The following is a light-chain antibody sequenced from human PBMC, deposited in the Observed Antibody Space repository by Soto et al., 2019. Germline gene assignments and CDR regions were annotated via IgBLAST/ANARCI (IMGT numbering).Light chain of an antibody. Sequence: DIQMTQSPSALSASAGDRVTITCRASQSITNYLNWYQHKPGQAPNLLIYAASTLQAGVPSGFRGSGSGTDFTLTISSLQPEDFATYFCQQSNSSPPTFGGGTKVDIK. J-gene: IGKJ4*01. V-gene: IGKV1-39*01. CDR2: AAS. CDR3: QQSNSSPPT. CDR1: QSITNY.